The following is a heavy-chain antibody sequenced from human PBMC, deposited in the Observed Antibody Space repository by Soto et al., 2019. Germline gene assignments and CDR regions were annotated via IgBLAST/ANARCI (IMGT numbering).Heavy chain of an antibody. Sequence: QVQLQESGPGLVKPSETLSLTCTVSGGSISSYYWSWTRQPAGKGLEWIGRIYTSGSTNYNPSLKSRVTMSVDTSKNQFSLKLSSVTAADTAVYYCARDGLWFGELPLGMDVWGQGTTVTVSS. CDR2: IYTSGST. V-gene: IGHV4-4*07. J-gene: IGHJ6*02. D-gene: IGHD3-10*01. CDR3: ARDGLWFGELPLGMDV. CDR1: GGSISSYY.